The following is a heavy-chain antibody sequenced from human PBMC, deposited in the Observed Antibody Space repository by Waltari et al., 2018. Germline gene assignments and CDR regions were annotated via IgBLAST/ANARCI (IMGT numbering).Heavy chain of an antibody. D-gene: IGHD3-22*01. J-gene: IGHJ4*02. CDR1: GFTFSRYW. Sequence: EVQLVESGGGLVQPGGSLRLSCAASGFTFSRYWMSWVRQAPGVGMEWVANSKQDGSEKYYVDSVKGRFTIARDNAKNALYLQMNSLRAEDTAVYYCAVQSFVSGYSDWGQGTLVTVSS. V-gene: IGHV3-7*01. CDR2: SKQDGSEK. CDR3: AVQSFVSGYSD.